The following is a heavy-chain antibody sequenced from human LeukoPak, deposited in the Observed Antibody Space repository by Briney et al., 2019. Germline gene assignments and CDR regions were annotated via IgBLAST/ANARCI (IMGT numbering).Heavy chain of an antibody. Sequence: PSETLSLTCTVSGGSISNYYWRGIRQPPGKGLEWIGYIYYSGSTNYNPSLKNRENTSVHQTNSLLSQDLSSLNAADTAGYCCARHPFPPYCLDFWGQGTLVTVSS. J-gene: IGHJ4*02. CDR1: GGSISNYY. V-gene: IGHV4-59*08. CDR2: IYYSGST. CDR3: ARHPFPPYCLDF.